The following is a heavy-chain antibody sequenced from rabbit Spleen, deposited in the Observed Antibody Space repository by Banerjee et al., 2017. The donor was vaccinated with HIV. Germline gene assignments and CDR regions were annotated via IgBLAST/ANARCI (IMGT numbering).Heavy chain of an antibody. V-gene: IGHV1S40*01. CDR3: ARDLTGVIGWNFGW. D-gene: IGHD1-1*01. Sequence: QSLEESGGGLVTPGGSLTLTCTASGFTISSTYYMCWVRQARGKGLEWIACIYGGSIDDTYYASWAKGRFTISKTSSTTVTLQVTSLTAADTATYFCARDLTGVIGWNFGWWGPGTLVTVS. CDR2: IYGGSIDDT. CDR1: GFTISSTYY. J-gene: IGHJ4*01.